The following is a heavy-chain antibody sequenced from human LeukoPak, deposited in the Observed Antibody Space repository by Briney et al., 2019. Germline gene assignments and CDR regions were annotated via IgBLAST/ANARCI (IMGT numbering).Heavy chain of an antibody. D-gene: IGHD5-18*01. Sequence: SETLSLTCTVSGGSISSYYWSWIRQPPGKGLEWIGYIYYSGSTNYNPSLKSRVTISVDTSKNQFSLKLSSVTAADTAVYYCARRATTERGVSYGLDYWGQGTLVTVSS. CDR3: ARRATTERGVSYGLDY. CDR2: IYYSGST. J-gene: IGHJ4*02. CDR1: GGSISSYY. V-gene: IGHV4-59*01.